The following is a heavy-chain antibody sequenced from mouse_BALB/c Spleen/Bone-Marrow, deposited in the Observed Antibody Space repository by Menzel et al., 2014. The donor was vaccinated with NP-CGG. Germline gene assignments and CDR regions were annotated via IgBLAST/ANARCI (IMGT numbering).Heavy chain of an antibody. Sequence: EVQLQQSGAELVKPGASVKLSCTASGFNIKDTYMHWVEQRPEQGLEWIGRIDPANGNTKYDPKFQGKATITADTSSNPAYLQFSSLTSEDTAVYYCARYPYDYGGGDYWGQGTTLTVSS. D-gene: IGHD2-4*01. CDR1: GFNIKDTY. V-gene: IGHV14-3*02. J-gene: IGHJ2*01. CDR3: ARYPYDYGGGDY. CDR2: IDPANGNT.